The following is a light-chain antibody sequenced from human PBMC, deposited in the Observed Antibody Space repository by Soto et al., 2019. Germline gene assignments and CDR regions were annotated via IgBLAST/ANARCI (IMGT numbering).Light chain of an antibody. CDR1: SSDVGGYNY. J-gene: IGLJ1*01. Sequence: QSVLTQPASVSGCPGQSITISCTGTSSDVGGYNYVSWYQQHPGKAPKLMIYEVSNRPSGVSNRFSGSKSGHTASLTISGLQAEDEADYYCSSYTSSSTLYVFGTGTKVTVL. CDR3: SSYTSSSTLYV. CDR2: EVS. V-gene: IGLV2-14*01.